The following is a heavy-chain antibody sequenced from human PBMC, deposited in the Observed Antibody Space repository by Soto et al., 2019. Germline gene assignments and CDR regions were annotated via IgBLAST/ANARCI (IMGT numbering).Heavy chain of an antibody. CDR1: GFTFSSYA. D-gene: IGHD3-22*01. V-gene: IGHV3-64D*06. CDR2: ISSNGGST. Sequence: GGSLRLSFSASGFTFSSYAMPWVRQAPGKGLEYVSAISSNGGSTYYADSVKGRFTISRDNSKNTLYLQMSSLRAEDTAVYYCVKPYDRICYSYVPLLCFDYWGQGTLVTVSS. CDR3: VKPYDRICYSYVPLLCFDY. J-gene: IGHJ4*02.